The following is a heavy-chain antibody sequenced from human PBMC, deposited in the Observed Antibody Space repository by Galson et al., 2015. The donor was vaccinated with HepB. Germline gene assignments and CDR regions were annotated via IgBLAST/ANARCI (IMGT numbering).Heavy chain of an antibody. D-gene: IGHD2-2*01. CDR2: INPNSGGT. CDR1: GSTFTGYY. Sequence: SVKVSCKASGSTFTGYYMHWVRQAPGQGLEWMGWINPNSGGTNYAQKFQGRVTMTRDTSISTAYMELSRLRSDDTAVYYCARGRKYQLLLSWFDPWGQGTLVTVSS. V-gene: IGHV1-2*02. CDR3: ARGRKYQLLLSWFDP. J-gene: IGHJ5*02.